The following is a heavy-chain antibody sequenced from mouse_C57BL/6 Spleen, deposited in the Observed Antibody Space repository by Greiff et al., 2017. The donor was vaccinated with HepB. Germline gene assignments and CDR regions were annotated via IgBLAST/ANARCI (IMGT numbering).Heavy chain of an antibody. CDR3: ARDEGNWDFAY. CDR1: GFTFSSYA. D-gene: IGHD4-1*01. CDR2: ISDGGSYT. J-gene: IGHJ3*01. V-gene: IGHV5-4*01. Sequence: EVKVVESGGGLVKPGGSLKLSCAASGFTFSSYAMSWVRQTPEKRLEWVATISDGGSYTYYPDNVKGRFTISRDNAKNNLYLQMSHLKSEDTAMYYCARDEGNWDFAYWGQGTLVTVSA.